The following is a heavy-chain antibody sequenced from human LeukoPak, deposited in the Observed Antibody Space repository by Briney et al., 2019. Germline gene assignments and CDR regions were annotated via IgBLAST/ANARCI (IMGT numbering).Heavy chain of an antibody. CDR3: ARDNGGVILTDYFDY. J-gene: IGHJ4*02. CDR2: ISSSSSSYI. CDR1: GFTFSSYS. V-gene: IGHV3-21*01. D-gene: IGHD3-16*01. Sequence: PGGSLRLSCAASGFTFSSYSMNWVRQAPGKGLEWVSSISSSSSSYIYYADSVKGRFTISRDNAKNSLYLQMNSLRAEDTAVYYCARDNGGVILTDYFDYWGQGTLVTVSS.